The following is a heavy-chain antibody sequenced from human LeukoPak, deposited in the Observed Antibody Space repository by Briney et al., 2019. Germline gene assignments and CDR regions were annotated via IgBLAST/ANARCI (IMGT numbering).Heavy chain of an antibody. CDR3: ARQTYGDYYYYYMDV. Sequence: SETLSLTCTVSGGSISSSSYYWGWIRQPPGKGLEWIGSIYHSGSTYYNPSLKSRVTISVDTSKNQFSLKLSSVTAADTAVYYCARQTYGDYYYYYMDVWGKGTTVTASS. CDR1: GGSISSSSYY. D-gene: IGHD3-16*01. J-gene: IGHJ6*03. V-gene: IGHV4-39*01. CDR2: IYHSGST.